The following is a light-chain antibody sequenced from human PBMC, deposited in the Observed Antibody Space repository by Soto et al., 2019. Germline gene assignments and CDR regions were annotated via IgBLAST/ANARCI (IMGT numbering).Light chain of an antibody. CDR2: TVS. V-gene: IGKV1D-16*01. CDR3: QQRHMWPIT. CDR1: QDISTW. Sequence: IQMTQSPSSVSASVGDRVTITCRASQDISTWLAWYQQKPGKAPKSLIYTVSSLQSGVPSRFSGSGSGTDFTLTISSLEPEDSAVYYCQQRHMWPITFGQGTRLEIK. J-gene: IGKJ5*01.